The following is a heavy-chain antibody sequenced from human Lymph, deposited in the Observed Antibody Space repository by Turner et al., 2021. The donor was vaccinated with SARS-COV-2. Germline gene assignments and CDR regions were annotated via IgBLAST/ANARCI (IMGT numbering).Heavy chain of an antibody. Sequence: QVQLVESGGGVVQPWRSLRLSCASSGFTFSSYAMHWARQAPGKGLEWVAVISYEGSNKNYADSVKGRFTISRDNSKNTLYLQMNSQRAENTAVYYCARDDREFWSGYYTHYYYYGMDVWGQGTTVTVSS. D-gene: IGHD3-3*01. CDR3: ARDDREFWSGYYTHYYYYGMDV. J-gene: IGHJ6*02. CDR2: ISYEGSNK. CDR1: GFTFSSYA. V-gene: IGHV3-30*04.